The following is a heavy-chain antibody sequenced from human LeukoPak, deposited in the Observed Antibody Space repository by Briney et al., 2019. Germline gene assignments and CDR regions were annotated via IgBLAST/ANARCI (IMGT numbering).Heavy chain of an antibody. CDR1: GFTFSSYS. J-gene: IGHJ4*02. D-gene: IGHD4-17*01. Sequence: GGSLRLSCAASGFTFSSYSMHWVRQAPGKGLEWVSFIGSSSSYIHYSDSVKGRFTISRDNAKNSVHLQMNSLRAEDTAVYYCARVSPNTVTTLQYFDYWGQGTLVTVSS. CDR3: ARVSPNTVTTLQYFDY. CDR2: IGSSSSYI. V-gene: IGHV3-21*01.